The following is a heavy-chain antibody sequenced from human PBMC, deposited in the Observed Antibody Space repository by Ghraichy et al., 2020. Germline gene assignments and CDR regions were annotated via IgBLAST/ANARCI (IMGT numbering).Heavy chain of an antibody. CDR2: ISSSSSYI. CDR1: GFTFSSYS. D-gene: IGHD3-22*01. Sequence: GGSLRLSCAASGFTFSSYSMNWVRQAPGKGLEWVSSISSSSSYIYYADSVKGRFTISRDNAKNSLYLQMNSLRAEDTAVYYCARAPADYYYDSSGYNYFDYWGQGTLVTVSS. J-gene: IGHJ4*02. CDR3: ARAPADYYYDSSGYNYFDY. V-gene: IGHV3-21*01.